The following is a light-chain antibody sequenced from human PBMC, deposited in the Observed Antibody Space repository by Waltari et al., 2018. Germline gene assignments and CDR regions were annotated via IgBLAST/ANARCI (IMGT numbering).Light chain of an antibody. CDR3: NSRDSSGSHYV. V-gene: IGLV3-19*01. J-gene: IGLJ1*01. Sequence: SSELTQDPAVSVALGQTVRITCQGDSLRRTYASWYQQKSGQAPILVIYGRNNRLSGIPDRFSGSSSGNSASLTITGAQAEDEADYYCNSRDSSGSHYVFGAGTKVTVL. CDR1: SLRRTY. CDR2: GRN.